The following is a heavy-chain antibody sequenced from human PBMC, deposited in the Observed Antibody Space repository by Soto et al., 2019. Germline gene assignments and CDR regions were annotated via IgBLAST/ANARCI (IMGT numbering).Heavy chain of an antibody. Sequence: SETLSLTCAVYGGSFSGYYWSWSRQPPGKGLEWIGEINHSGSTNYNPSLKSRVTISVDTSKNQFSLKLSSVTAADTAVYYCARGVPAAVTLHWGQGTLVTVSS. CDR2: INHSGST. CDR1: GGSFSGYY. V-gene: IGHV4-34*01. J-gene: IGHJ4*02. CDR3: ARGVPAAVTLH. D-gene: IGHD2-2*01.